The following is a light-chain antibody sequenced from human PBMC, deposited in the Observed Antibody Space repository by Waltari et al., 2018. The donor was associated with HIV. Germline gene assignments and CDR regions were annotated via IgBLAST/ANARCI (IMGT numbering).Light chain of an antibody. CDR3: SAWDDSLYSRV. J-gene: IGLJ3*02. Sequence: QSVLAQPPSASGTPGQTVTISCSGTRSNVGNNYVYWYQHLPGTAPKLLIYRNTQRPSGVPDRFFGSKSGTSASLAISGLRSEDEADYYCSAWDDSLYSRVFGGGTKLTVL. CDR1: RSNVGNNY. V-gene: IGLV1-47*01. CDR2: RNT.